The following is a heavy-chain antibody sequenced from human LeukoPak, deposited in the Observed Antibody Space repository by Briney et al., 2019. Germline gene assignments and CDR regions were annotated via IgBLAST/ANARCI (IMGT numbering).Heavy chain of an antibody. V-gene: IGHV4-61*02. J-gene: IGHJ4*02. CDR3: ARDQYYGSGSYSGFDY. CDR2: IYTSGST. Sequence: SQTLSLTCTVSGGSISSGSYYWSWIRQPAGKGLEWIVRIYTSGSTNYNPSLKSRFTISVDTSRNQFSLKLSSVTAADTAVYYCARDQYYGSGSYSGFDYWGQGTLVTVSS. CDR1: GGSISSGSYY. D-gene: IGHD3-10*01.